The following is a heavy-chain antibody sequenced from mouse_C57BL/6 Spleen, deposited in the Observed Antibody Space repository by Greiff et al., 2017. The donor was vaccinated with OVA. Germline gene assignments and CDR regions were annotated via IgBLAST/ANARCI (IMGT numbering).Heavy chain of an antibody. Sequence: VQLQQSGAELVKPGASVKMSCKASGYTFTSYWITWVKQRPGQGLEWIGDIYPGSGSTNYNEKFKSKATLTVDTSSSTAYMKISSLTSEDSAVYYCASIWSYAMDYWGQGTSVTVSS. CDR1: GYTFTSYW. D-gene: IGHD1-1*02. CDR2: IYPGSGST. J-gene: IGHJ4*01. V-gene: IGHV1-55*01. CDR3: ASIWSYAMDY.